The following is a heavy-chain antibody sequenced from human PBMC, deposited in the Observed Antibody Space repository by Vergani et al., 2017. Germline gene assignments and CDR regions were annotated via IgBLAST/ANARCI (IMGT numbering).Heavy chain of an antibody. D-gene: IGHD6-6*01. Sequence: QVQLVQSGAEVKKPGSSVKVSCKASGGTFSSYAVSWVRQAPGQGLEWMGGIIPIFGTANYAQQFQGRVTITADESTSTAYMELSSLRSEDTAVYYCARDHSSSWNYYYYYMDVWGKGTTVTVSS. V-gene: IGHV1-69*01. CDR3: ARDHSSSWNYYYYYMDV. CDR2: IIPIFGTA. J-gene: IGHJ6*03. CDR1: GGTFSSYA.